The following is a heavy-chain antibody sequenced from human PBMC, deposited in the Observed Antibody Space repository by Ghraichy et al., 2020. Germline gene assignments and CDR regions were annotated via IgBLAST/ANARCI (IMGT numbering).Heavy chain of an antibody. V-gene: IGHV3-7*01. J-gene: IGHJ4*02. CDR3: ARERGEDVFDY. Sequence: GGFLRLSCAASGFTFSSYWMSWVRQAPGQGLEWVANIKQDGSEKYYLDSVKCRFTISIDNDMNSLYLQMNSLRAEDMAVYYCARERGEDVFDYWGQGTLVTVSS. D-gene: IGHD4-17*01. CDR1: GFTFSSYW. CDR2: IKQDGSEK.